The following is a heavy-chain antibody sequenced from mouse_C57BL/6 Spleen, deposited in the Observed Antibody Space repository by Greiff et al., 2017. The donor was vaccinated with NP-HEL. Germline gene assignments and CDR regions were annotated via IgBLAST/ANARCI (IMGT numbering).Heavy chain of an antibody. D-gene: IGHD4-1*01. J-gene: IGHJ1*03. CDR2: LDPEDGET. Sequence: VQLQQSGAELVKPGASVKLSCTASGFNIKDYYMHWVKQRTEQGLEWIGRLDPEDGETTSDPKFQGKATITADTSSNTAYLQLSSLTSEDTAVYYCASLVWEGYFDVWGTGTTVTVSS. CDR3: ASLVWEGYFDV. V-gene: IGHV14-2*01. CDR1: GFNIKDYY.